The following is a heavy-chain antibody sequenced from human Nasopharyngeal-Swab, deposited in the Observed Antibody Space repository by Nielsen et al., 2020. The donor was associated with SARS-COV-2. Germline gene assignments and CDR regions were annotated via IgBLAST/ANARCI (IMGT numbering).Heavy chain of an antibody. Sequence: SETLSLTCAVYGGSFSGHQWSWVRQPPGKGLEWIGEVSHGGSTNYNPSLKSRVTISVDTSKNQFSLKLSSVTAADTAVYYCARDSSGWFLFDYWGQGTLVIVSS. J-gene: IGHJ4*02. D-gene: IGHD6-19*01. CDR1: GGSFSGHQ. CDR2: VSHGGST. V-gene: IGHV4-34*01. CDR3: ARDSSGWFLFDY.